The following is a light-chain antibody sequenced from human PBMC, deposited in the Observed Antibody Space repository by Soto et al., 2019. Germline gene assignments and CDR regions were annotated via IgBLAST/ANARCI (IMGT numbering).Light chain of an antibody. CDR3: QQYNSYSRT. Sequence: DIQMTQSPSTLSASVGDRVTITCRANQSISTWLAWYQQEPGKAPKLLIYKASHLDSGVPSRFSGSGSGTDFTLTISSLQPDDFATYYCQQYNSYSRTFGQGTMVEIK. CDR2: KAS. V-gene: IGKV1-5*03. J-gene: IGKJ1*01. CDR1: QSISTW.